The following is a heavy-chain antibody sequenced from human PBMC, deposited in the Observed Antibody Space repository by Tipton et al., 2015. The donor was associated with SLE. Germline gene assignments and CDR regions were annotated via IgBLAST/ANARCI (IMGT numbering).Heavy chain of an antibody. CDR2: IYTSGST. D-gene: IGHD4-17*01. Sequence: TLSLTCTVSGGSISSGGYYWSWIRQHPGKGLEWIGRIYTSGSTNYNPSLKSRVTMSVDTSKNQFSLKLSSVTAADTAVYYCARETTVTTYFDYWGQGTLVTVSS. CDR1: GGSISSGGYY. V-gene: IGHV4-61*02. CDR3: ARETTVTTYFDY. J-gene: IGHJ4*02.